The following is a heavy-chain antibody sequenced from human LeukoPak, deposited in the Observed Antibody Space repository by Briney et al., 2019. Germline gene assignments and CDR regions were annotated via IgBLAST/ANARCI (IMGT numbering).Heavy chain of an antibody. J-gene: IGHJ5*02. CDR3: ARDPHYYGSGSVNWFDP. D-gene: IGHD3-10*01. V-gene: IGHV3-30-3*01. CDR2: ISYDGSNK. Sequence: GRSLRLSCAASRFTFSNYAMHWVRQAPGKGLEWIAVISYDGSNKYYADSVKGRFTISRDNSKNTLYLQMNSLRPEDTAVYYCARDPHYYGSGSVNWFDPWGQGTLVTVSS. CDR1: RFTFSNYA.